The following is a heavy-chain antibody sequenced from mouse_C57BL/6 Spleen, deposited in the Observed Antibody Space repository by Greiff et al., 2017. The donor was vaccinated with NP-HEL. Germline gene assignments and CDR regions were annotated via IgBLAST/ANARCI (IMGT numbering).Heavy chain of an antibody. CDR3: ARDVYFDY. J-gene: IGHJ2*01. CDR1: GYSITSGYY. V-gene: IGHV3-6*01. CDR2: ISYDGSN. Sequence: EVQRVESGPGLVKPSQSLSLTCSVTGYSITSGYYWNWIRQFPGNKLEWMGYISYDGSNNYNPSLKNRISITRDTSKNQFFLKLNSVTTEDTATYYCARDVYFDYWGQGTTLTVSS.